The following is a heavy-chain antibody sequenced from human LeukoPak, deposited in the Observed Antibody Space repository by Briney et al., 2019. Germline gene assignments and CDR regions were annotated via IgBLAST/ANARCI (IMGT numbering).Heavy chain of an antibody. V-gene: IGHV3-11*01. J-gene: IGHJ3*02. D-gene: IGHD3-10*01. Sequence: GGSLRLSCAASGFTFSDYYMSWIRQAPGKGLEWVSYISSSSSTISYADSVNGRFTISRDNDMKSLYLQMNSLRAEDTALYYCASPKKYGGAFDIWGQGTMVTVSS. CDR2: ISSSSSTI. CDR1: GFTFSDYY. CDR3: ASPKKYGGAFDI.